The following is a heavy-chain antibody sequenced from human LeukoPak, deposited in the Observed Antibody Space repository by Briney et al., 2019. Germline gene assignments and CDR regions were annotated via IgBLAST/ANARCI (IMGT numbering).Heavy chain of an antibody. D-gene: IGHD6-13*01. CDR2: IYYSGST. CDR3: ARKIAAAGSNWFDP. Sequence: SETLSLTCTVSGGSISSGDYYWSWIHQPPGKGLEWIGYIYYSGSTYYNPSLKSRVTISVDTSKNQFSLKLSSVTAADTAVYYCARKIAAAGSNWFDPWGQGTLVTVSS. V-gene: IGHV4-30-4*01. CDR1: GGSISSGDYY. J-gene: IGHJ5*02.